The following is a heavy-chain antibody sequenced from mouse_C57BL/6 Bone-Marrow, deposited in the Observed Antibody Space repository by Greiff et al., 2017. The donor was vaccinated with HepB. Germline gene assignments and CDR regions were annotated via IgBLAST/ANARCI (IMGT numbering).Heavy chain of an antibody. J-gene: IGHJ1*03. CDR1: GFNIKDDY. V-gene: IGHV14-4*01. CDR3: TLITYWYFDV. CDR2: IDPENGDT. Sequence: VHVKQSGAELVRPGASVKLSCTASGFNIKDDYMHWVKQRPEQGLEWIGWIDPENGDTEYASKFQGKATITADTSSNTAYLQLSSLTSEDTAVYYCTLITYWYFDVWGTGTTVTVSS. D-gene: IGHD1-1*01.